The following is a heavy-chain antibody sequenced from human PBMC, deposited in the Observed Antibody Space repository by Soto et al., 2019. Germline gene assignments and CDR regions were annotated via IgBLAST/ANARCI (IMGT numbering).Heavy chain of an antibody. Sequence: SETLSLTCTVSGGSISSYYWSWIRQPPGKGLEWIGYIYYSGSTNYNPSLKSRGTISVDTSKNHLTLKLSSVTAADTAVYYWASQMAGNWFDPWGQGTLVTVSS. D-gene: IGHD6-19*01. V-gene: IGHV4-59*08. CDR2: IYYSGST. J-gene: IGHJ5*02. CDR3: ASQMAGNWFDP. CDR1: GGSISSYY.